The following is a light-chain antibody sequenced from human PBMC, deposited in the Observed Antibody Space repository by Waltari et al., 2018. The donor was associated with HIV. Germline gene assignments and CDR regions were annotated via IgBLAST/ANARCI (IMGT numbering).Light chain of an antibody. Sequence: SYELTQPPSVSVSPGQTATITCSGDQLGEKYVCWYQQKPGQAPVLVIYQDSKRPSGIPDRFSGSKSGTSASLAISGLQSEDEADYYCAAWDDSLNGEVVFGGGTKLTVL. V-gene: IGLV3-1*01. J-gene: IGLJ2*01. CDR1: QLGEKY. CDR2: QDS. CDR3: AAWDDSLNGEVV.